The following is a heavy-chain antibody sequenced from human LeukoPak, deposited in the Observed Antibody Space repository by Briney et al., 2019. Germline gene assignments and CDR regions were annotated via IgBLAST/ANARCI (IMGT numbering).Heavy chain of an antibody. CDR3: AKDYGGAGVVPAADNWFDP. CDR2: ISGSGGST. D-gene: IGHD2-2*01. V-gene: IGHV3-23*01. CDR1: GFTFSSYA. Sequence: GGSLRLSCAASGFTFSSYAMSWVRQAPGKGLEWVSAISGSGGSTYYTDSVKGRFTISRDNSKNTLYLQMNSLRAEDTAVYYCAKDYGGAGVVPAADNWFDPWGQGTLVTVSS. J-gene: IGHJ5*02.